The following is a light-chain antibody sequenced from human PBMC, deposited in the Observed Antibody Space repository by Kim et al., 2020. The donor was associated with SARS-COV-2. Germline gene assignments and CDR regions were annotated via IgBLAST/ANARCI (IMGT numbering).Light chain of an antibody. CDR1: SSDDVGGYNY. J-gene: IGLJ1*01. CDR3: SSYASLIPFV. Sequence: QSALTQPASVSGSPGQSITISCTGTSSDDVGGYNYVSWYQHHPDKAPKLIIYDVSSRASGVSNRFSGSKSGHTASLTISGLQAEDEADYYCSSYASLIPFVFGTGTKVTVL. CDR2: DVS. V-gene: IGLV2-14*03.